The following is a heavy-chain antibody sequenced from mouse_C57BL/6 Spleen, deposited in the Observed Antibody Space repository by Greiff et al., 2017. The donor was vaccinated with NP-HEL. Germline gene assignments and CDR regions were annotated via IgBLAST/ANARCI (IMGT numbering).Heavy chain of an antibody. CDR2: IHPNSGST. CDR1: GYTFTSYW. J-gene: IGHJ3*01. Sequence: QVQLQQPGAELVKPGASVKLSCKASGYTFTSYWMHWVKQRPGQGLEWIGMIHPNSGSTNYNEKFKSKATLTVDKSSSTAYMQLSSLTSEVSAVYYCARRETAWFAYWGQGTLVTVSA. V-gene: IGHV1-64*01. CDR3: ARRETAWFAY.